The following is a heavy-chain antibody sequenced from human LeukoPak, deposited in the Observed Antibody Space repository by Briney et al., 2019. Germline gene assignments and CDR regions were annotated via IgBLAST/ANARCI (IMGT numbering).Heavy chain of an antibody. D-gene: IGHD1-1*01. CDR1: GGTFSSYA. J-gene: IGHJ5*02. Sequence: ASVKVSCKASGGTFSSYAISWVRQAPGQGLEWMGWINPNSGGTNYAQKFQGRVTMTRDTSISTAHMELSRLRSDDTAVYYCARERRTGNWFDPWGQGTLVTVSS. CDR2: INPNSGGT. CDR3: ARERRTGNWFDP. V-gene: IGHV1-2*02.